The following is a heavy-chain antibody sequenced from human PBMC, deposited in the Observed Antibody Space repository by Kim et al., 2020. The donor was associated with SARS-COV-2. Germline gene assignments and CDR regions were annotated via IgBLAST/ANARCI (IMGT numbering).Heavy chain of an antibody. CDR2: INHSGST. Sequence: SETLSLTCAVYGGSFSGYYWSWIRQPPGKGLEWIGEINHSGSTNYNPSLKSRVTISVDTSKNQFSLKLSSVTAADTAVYYCARGRTSFWSGYYINYFDYWDQGTLVTVSS. J-gene: IGHJ4*02. D-gene: IGHD3-3*01. V-gene: IGHV4-34*01. CDR3: ARGRTSFWSGYYINYFDY. CDR1: GGSFSGYY.